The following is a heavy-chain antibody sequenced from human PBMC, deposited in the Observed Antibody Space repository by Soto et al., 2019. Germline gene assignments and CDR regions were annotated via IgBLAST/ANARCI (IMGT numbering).Heavy chain of an antibody. D-gene: IGHD4-17*01. CDR3: AKSRAGDYTSKIYGTDV. CDR1: GFTFSSYA. V-gene: IGHV3-23*01. CDR2: TSGSGGST. J-gene: IGHJ6*02. Sequence: SGFTFSSYAMSWVRQAPGKGLEWVSATSGSGGSTYYADSVKGRFTISRDNSKNTLYLQMNSLRAEDTAVYYCAKSRAGDYTSKIYGTDVWGQGTTVTVSS.